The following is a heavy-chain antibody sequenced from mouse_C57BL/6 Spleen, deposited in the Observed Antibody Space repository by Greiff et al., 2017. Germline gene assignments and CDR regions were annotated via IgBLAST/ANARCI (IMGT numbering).Heavy chain of an antibody. CDR1: GYTFTSYW. V-gene: IGHV1-74*01. CDR3: ARKRGLDAMDY. Sequence: QVQLQQPGAELVKPGASVKVSCKASGYTFTSYWMHWVKQRPGQGLEWIGRIHPSDSDTNYNQTFKGQATLTVAKSSSTAYMQLSSLTSEDSAVYSVARKRGLDAMDYWGQGTSVTVSS. J-gene: IGHJ4*01. CDR2: IHPSDSDT. D-gene: IGHD3-1*01.